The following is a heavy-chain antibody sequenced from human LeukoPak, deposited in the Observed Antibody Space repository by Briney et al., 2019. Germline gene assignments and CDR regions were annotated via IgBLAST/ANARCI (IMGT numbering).Heavy chain of an antibody. V-gene: IGHV4-34*01. D-gene: IGHD5-24*01. Sequence: PGGSLRLSCAASGFTFSNAWMSWVRQPPGKGLEWIGEINHSGSTNYNPSLKSRVTISVDTSKNQFSLKLSSVTAADTAVYYCARVTDGRGDDYWGQGTLVTVSS. J-gene: IGHJ4*02. CDR1: GFTFSNAW. CDR3: ARVTDGRGDDY. CDR2: INHSGST.